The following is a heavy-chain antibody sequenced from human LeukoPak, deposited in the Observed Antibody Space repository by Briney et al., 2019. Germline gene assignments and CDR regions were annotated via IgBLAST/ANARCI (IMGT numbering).Heavy chain of an antibody. CDR3: ASALQPYYYYASGSISYFDY. Sequence: SETLSLTCALSGGSITDYFYNWVRQPPGKGLEWIGEINHSGSSTYNPSLKSRVTISVDTSKNQFSLKLSSVTAADTAVYYCASALQPYYYYASGSISYFDYWGQGTLVTVSS. J-gene: IGHJ4*02. CDR2: INHSGSS. D-gene: IGHD3-10*01. V-gene: IGHV4-34*01. CDR1: GGSITDYF.